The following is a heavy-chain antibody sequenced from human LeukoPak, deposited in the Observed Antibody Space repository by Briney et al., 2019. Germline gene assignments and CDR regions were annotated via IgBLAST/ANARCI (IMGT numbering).Heavy chain of an antibody. CDR3: ARNHGSGWYYFDY. CDR2: ISSSSSYI. CDR1: GFTFDDYA. Sequence: PGGSLRLSCAASGFTFDDYAMHWVRQAPGKGLEWVSSISSSSSYIYYADSVKGRFTISRDNAKNSLYLQMNSLRAEDTAVYYCARNHGSGWYYFDYWGQGTLVTVSS. J-gene: IGHJ4*02. V-gene: IGHV3-21*01. D-gene: IGHD6-19*01.